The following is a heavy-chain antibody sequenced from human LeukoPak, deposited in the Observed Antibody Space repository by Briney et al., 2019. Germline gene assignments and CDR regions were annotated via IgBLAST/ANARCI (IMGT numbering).Heavy chain of an antibody. D-gene: IGHD6-13*01. J-gene: IGHJ4*02. CDR1: GFTFSSYG. CDR2: IKQDGSEK. Sequence: GGTLRLSCAASGFTFSSYGMSWVRQAPGKGLEWVANIKQDGSEKYYVDSVKGRFTISRDNAKNSLYLQMNSLRAEDTAVYYCARRGTGYSSSWYDYWGQGTLVTVSS. CDR3: ARRGTGYSSSWYDY. V-gene: IGHV3-7*03.